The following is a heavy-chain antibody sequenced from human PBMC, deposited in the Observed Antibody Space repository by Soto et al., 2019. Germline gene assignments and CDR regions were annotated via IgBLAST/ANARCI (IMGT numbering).Heavy chain of an antibody. Sequence: PGGSLRLSCAASGFVFSSYAMHWVRQAPGKGLEWVAVISYDGINKYYADSVKGRFTISRDNSKNTLYLQMNSLRTEDTAVYYCAREGGCGSDFKALDYVGQGALVAISS. CDR1: GFVFSSYA. CDR2: ISYDGINK. V-gene: IGHV3-30*01. D-gene: IGHD2-21*02. J-gene: IGHJ4*01. CDR3: AREGGCGSDFKALDY.